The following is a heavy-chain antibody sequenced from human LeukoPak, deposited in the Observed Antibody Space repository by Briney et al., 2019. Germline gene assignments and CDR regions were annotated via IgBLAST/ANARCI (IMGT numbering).Heavy chain of an antibody. CDR1: GFTFSSYD. Sequence: GGSLGLSCAASGFTFSSYDMHWVRQATGKGLEWVSAIGTAGDTYYPGSVKGRFTISRENAKNSLYLQMNSPRAGDTAVYYCARENDSSGYFDYWGQGTLVTVSS. CDR2: IGTAGDT. J-gene: IGHJ4*02. CDR3: ARENDSSGYFDY. V-gene: IGHV3-13*01. D-gene: IGHD3-22*01.